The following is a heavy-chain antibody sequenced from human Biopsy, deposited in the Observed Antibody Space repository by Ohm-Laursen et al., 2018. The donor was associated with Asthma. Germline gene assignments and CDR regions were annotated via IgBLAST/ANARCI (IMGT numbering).Heavy chain of an antibody. D-gene: IGHD3-3*01. V-gene: IGHV3-30*03. CDR2: ISYDGSNK. Sequence: SLRLSCTASGFTLSSYGMHWVRQAPGKGLAWVAVISYDGSNKYYADSVKGRFTISRDNSKNTLYLQMNSLRAEDTAVYYCASQSSGPDFWSGYYSFDYWGQGTLVTVSS. J-gene: IGHJ4*02. CDR1: GFTLSSYG. CDR3: ASQSSGPDFWSGYYSFDY.